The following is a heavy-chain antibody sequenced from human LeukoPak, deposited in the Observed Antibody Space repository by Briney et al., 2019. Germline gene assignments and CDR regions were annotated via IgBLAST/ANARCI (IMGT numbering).Heavy chain of an antibody. CDR1: GYKFTTYW. D-gene: IGHD2-2*01. CDR3: ARGEVCSSTSCHPYYFDY. J-gene: IGHJ4*02. V-gene: IGHV5-51*01. Sequence: GESLKISCKGSGYKFTTYWIAWMRQMPGQGLEWLGIIYPGDSDTRYSPSFQGQVTISADKSFSTAYLQWSSLKASDTAMYYCARGEVCSSTSCHPYYFDYWGLGTLVTVSS. CDR2: IYPGDSDT.